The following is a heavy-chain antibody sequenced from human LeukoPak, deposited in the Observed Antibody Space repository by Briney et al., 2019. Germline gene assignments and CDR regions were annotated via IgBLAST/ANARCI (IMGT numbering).Heavy chain of an antibody. CDR2: IRYDGSNK. CDR1: GFTFSSYG. D-gene: IGHD1-26*01. V-gene: IGHV3-30*02. Sequence: PGGSLRLSCAASGFTFSSYGMHWVRQAPGKGLEWVAFIRYDGSNKYYADSVKGRFTISRDNSKNTLYLQMNSLRAEDTAVYYCAKVRDSGSYYYFDYWGQGTLVTVSS. CDR3: AKVRDSGSYYYFDY. J-gene: IGHJ4*02.